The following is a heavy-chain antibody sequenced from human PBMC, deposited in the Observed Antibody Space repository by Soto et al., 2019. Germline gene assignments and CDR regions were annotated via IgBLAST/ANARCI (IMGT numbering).Heavy chain of an antibody. D-gene: IGHD3-22*01. J-gene: IGHJ6*02. V-gene: IGHV1-3*01. CDR1: GYTFTSYA. CDR2: INAGNGNT. CDR3: ARDGYYYDSSGYNYGMEV. Sequence: GASVKVSCKASGYTFTSYAMHWVRQAPGQRLEWMGWINAGNGNTKYPQKFQGRVNITRDTSASTAYMELRSLRSEDTAVYYCARDGYYYDSSGYNYGMEVWGQGTTVTVSS.